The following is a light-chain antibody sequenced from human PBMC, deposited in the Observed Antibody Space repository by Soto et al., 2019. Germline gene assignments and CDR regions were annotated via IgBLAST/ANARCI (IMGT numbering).Light chain of an antibody. CDR1: SSDVGGYNY. CDR2: EVS. Sequence: QSALTQPASVSGSPGQSITISCTGTSSDVGGYNYVSWYQQHPGKAPKLMIYEVSNRPSGVSNRFSGSKSGNTASLTISGLQAEDEADYYCSSYTRSSTLVVFGGGTKLTFL. V-gene: IGLV2-14*01. J-gene: IGLJ2*01. CDR3: SSYTRSSTLVV.